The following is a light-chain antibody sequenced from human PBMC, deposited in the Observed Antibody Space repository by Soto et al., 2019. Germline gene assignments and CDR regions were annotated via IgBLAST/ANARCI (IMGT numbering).Light chain of an antibody. J-gene: IGLJ3*02. CDR3: AAWDASLNVWV. CDR2: RDN. CDR1: SSNIGSNY. V-gene: IGLV1-47*01. Sequence: QSVLTQPISASGTPGQRVTISCSGGSSNIGSNYVYWYQQLPGTAPKLLIYRDNQRPSGVPERLFGSKSGTSASLAITGLRSDDEADYYCAAWDASLNVWVFGGGTKLTVL.